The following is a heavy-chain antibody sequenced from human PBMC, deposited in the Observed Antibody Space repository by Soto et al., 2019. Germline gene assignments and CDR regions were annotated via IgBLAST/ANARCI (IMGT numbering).Heavy chain of an antibody. D-gene: IGHD6-6*01. V-gene: IGHV4-59*01. CDR2: IYYSGST. CDR1: GGSISSYY. Sequence: SETLSLTCTVSGGSISSYYWSWIRQPPGKGLEWIGYIYYSGSTNYNPSLKSRLTISVDTSQNQFSLKLSSVTAADTAVYYCARGIYSSSPDAFDIRGQGTMVPVPS. J-gene: IGHJ3*02. CDR3: ARGIYSSSPDAFDI.